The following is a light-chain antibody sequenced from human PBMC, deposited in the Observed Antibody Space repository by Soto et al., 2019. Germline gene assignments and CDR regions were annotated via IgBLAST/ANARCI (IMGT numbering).Light chain of an antibody. Sequence: DLQLTQSPSSLSASVGDTVTITCRASQTVSRYLNWYQQKSGTAPKLLIYAASTLHTGVPSRFSGSGSGTDFTLTISSLQPEDFATYYCQQLESYPSTFGGGTKVDIK. CDR1: QTVSRY. CDR2: AAS. V-gene: IGKV1-39*01. CDR3: QQLESYPST. J-gene: IGKJ4*01.